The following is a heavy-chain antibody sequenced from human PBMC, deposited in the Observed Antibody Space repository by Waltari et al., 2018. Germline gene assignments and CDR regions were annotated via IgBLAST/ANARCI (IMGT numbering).Heavy chain of an antibody. J-gene: IGHJ5*02. CDR1: GGTFSSYA. D-gene: IGHD3-16*01. CDR3: ARTSTLYANDP. Sequence: QVQLVQSGAEVKKPGSSVKVSCKASGGTFSSYAISWVRQDPGQGLEWMGGINPIFGTANYAQKFQGRVTITADESTSTAYRELSSLRSEDTAVYYCARTSTLYANDPWGQGTLVTVSS. CDR2: INPIFGTA. V-gene: IGHV1-69*13.